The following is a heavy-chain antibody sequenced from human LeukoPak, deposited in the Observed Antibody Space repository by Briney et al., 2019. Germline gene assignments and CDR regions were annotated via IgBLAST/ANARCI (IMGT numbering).Heavy chain of an antibody. Sequence: GESLKISCKASGYSFTSYWIAWVRQMPGKGLEWMGIISPNDSDTRYSPSFQGQVTISADKSVYTAYLQWSSLRASDTAMYYCVRHEGSISGWPFDYWGQGTLVTVSS. CDR3: VRHEGSISGWPFDY. CDR2: ISPNDSDT. CDR1: GYSFTSYW. J-gene: IGHJ4*02. D-gene: IGHD6-19*01. V-gene: IGHV5-51*01.